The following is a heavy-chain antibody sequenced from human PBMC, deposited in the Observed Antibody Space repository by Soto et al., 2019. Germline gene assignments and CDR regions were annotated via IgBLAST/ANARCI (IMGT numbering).Heavy chain of an antibody. CDR1: GYTFTSYD. V-gene: IGHV1-18*01. D-gene: IGHD2-21*02. CDR2: ISAYNCNT. CDR3: ARETLPSYSGGDCYDYYYYYGMDV. J-gene: IGHJ6*02. Sequence: ASVKVSCKASGYTFTSYDINWVRQATGQGLEWMGWISAYNCNTNYAQKLQGRVTMTTDTSTSTAYMELRSLRSDDTAVYYCARETLPSYSGGDCYDYYYYYGMDVWGQGTTVTVSS.